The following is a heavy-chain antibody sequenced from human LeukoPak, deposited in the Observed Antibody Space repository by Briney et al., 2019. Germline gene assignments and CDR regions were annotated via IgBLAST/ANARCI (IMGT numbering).Heavy chain of an antibody. CDR1: GFTFSSYE. J-gene: IGHJ6*03. CDR3: ARDGILYSDYYYYYMDV. D-gene: IGHD2-21*01. Sequence: GGSLRLSCAASGFTFSSYEMHWVRQAPGKGLEWISYISSSGSTIYYADSVKGRFTISRDNAKNSLYLQMNCLRAEDTAVYYCARDGILYSDYYYYYMDVWGKGTTVTVSS. CDR2: ISSSGSTI. V-gene: IGHV3-48*03.